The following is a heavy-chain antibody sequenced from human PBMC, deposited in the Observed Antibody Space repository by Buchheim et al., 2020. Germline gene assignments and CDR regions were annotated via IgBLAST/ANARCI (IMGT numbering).Heavy chain of an antibody. V-gene: IGHV3-23*01. J-gene: IGHJ4*02. CDR2: ISGSGGST. D-gene: IGHD6-19*01. Sequence: EVQLLESGGGLVQPGGSLRLSCAASGFTFSSYAMSWVRQAPGKGLEWVSAISGSGGSTSYADSVKGRFTISRDNSKTTLHPQMNSLMTEDTAVYDCAKCGSGWYVWYFDYWGQGTL. CDR3: AKCGSGWYVWYFDY. CDR1: GFTFSSYA.